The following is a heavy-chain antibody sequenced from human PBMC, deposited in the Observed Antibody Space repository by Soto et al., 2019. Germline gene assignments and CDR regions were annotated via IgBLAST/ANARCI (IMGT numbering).Heavy chain of an antibody. D-gene: IGHD6-19*01. Sequence: QVQLQESGPGLVKPSETLSLTCTVSGGPISSYYWTWIRQPPGKGLEWIGYVYYSGGTNYNPSLPCRDTIPVYTSKSQLSLNLSSVTAADSAVYYCARNQPYNSGWYESWGQGIRVTVSS. J-gene: IGHJ5*01. V-gene: IGHV4-59*01. CDR3: ARNQPYNSGWYES. CDR2: VYYSGGT. CDR1: GGPISSYY.